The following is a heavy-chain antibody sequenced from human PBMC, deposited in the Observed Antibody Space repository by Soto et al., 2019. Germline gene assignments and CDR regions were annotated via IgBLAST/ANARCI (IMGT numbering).Heavy chain of an antibody. CDR2: ISAYNGNT. D-gene: IGHD3-16*02. CDR1: GYTFTSYG. CDR3: ARGSRDYVWGSYRPYGMDV. Sequence: QVQLVQSGAEVKKPGASVKVSCKASGYTFTSYGISWVRQAPGQGLEWMGWISAYNGNTNYAQKLQGRVTMTTDTSTSTAYMELRSLRSADTAVYYCARGSRDYVWGSYRPYGMDVWGQGTTVTVSS. V-gene: IGHV1-18*01. J-gene: IGHJ6*02.